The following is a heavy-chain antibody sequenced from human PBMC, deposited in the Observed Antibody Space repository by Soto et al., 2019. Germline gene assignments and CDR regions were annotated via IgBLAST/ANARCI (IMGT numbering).Heavy chain of an antibody. V-gene: IGHV4-34*01. J-gene: IGHJ4*02. CDR3: ARGGYSYGYLY. D-gene: IGHD5-18*01. CDR1: GGAFSGYY. Sequence: QVQLQQWRAGLLKPSETLSLTCAVYGGAFSGYYWSWIRQPPAKGLEWIGEINHIGSTNYNPSLKSRVTISVDTAKNQFSVKLSSVTAADTAVYYCARGGYSYGYLYWGQGTLVTVSS. CDR2: INHIGST.